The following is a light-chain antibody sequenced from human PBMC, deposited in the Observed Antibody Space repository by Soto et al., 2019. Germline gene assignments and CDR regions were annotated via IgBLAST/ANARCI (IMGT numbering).Light chain of an antibody. J-gene: IGKJ3*01. V-gene: IGKV1-12*01. Sequence: DIQMTQSPSSVSASVGERVTITCRASQGISNWLAWYQQKPGKAPKLLIYATSNLQSGVPSRFSGSGSGTDFTLTISSLQPEDFAADYCQQSSSFPLTFGPGTKVDIK. CDR3: QQSSSFPLT. CDR2: ATS. CDR1: QGISNW.